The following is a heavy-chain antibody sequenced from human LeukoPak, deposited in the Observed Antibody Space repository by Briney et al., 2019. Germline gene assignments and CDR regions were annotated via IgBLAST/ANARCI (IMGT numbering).Heavy chain of an antibody. CDR1: GGTFSSYA. CDR2: IIPILGIA. J-gene: IGHJ1*01. D-gene: IGHD3-9*01. V-gene: IGHV1-69*04. CDR3: ARDLVDYDILTGQYFQH. Sequence: SVKVSCKASGGTFSSYAISWVRQAPGQGLEWMGRIIPILGIANYAQKFQGRVTITADKSTSTAYMELSSLRSEDTAVYYCARDLVDYDILTGQYFQHWGQGTLVTVSS.